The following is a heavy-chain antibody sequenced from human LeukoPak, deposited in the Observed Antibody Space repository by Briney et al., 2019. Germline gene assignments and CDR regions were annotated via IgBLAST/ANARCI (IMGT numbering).Heavy chain of an antibody. V-gene: IGHV3-30*18. Sequence: PGGSLRLSCAASGFTFSSYGMHWVRQAPGKGLEWVAVISYDGSNKYYADSVKGRFTISRDNSKNTLYLQMNSLRAEDTAVYYCAKDMGYFTGMDVWGQGTTVTVSS. CDR3: AKDMGYFTGMDV. J-gene: IGHJ6*02. D-gene: IGHD2-8*01. CDR1: GFTFSSYG. CDR2: ISYDGSNK.